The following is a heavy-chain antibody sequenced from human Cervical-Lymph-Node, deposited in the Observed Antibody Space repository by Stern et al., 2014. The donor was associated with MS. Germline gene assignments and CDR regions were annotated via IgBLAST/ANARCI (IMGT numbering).Heavy chain of an antibody. D-gene: IGHD5/OR15-5a*01. J-gene: IGHJ6*02. CDR1: GFTFSSYW. Sequence: EVQLVESGGGLVQPGGSLRLSCAASGFTFSSYWMHWVRQAPGKGLVWVSRINSDGNTTSYADSGKGRFTISRDNAKNTLYLQMNSLRAEDTAVYYCARAGLPYYFYYGMDVWGQGTTVTVSS. V-gene: IGHV3-74*02. CDR3: ARAGLPYYFYYGMDV. CDR2: INSDGNTT.